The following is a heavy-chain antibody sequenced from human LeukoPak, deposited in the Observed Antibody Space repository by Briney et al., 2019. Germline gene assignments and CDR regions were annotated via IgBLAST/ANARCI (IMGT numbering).Heavy chain of an antibody. CDR3: ATSDY. V-gene: IGHV3-7*01. Sequence: PGGSQRLSCAASGFTFSRYWMSWVRQAPGKGLEWVANINQDGSEKYYVDSVKGRFTISRDNAKNSLSLQMNSLRAEDTAVYYCATSDYWGQGTLVTVSS. J-gene: IGHJ4*02. CDR1: GFTFSRYW. CDR2: INQDGSEK.